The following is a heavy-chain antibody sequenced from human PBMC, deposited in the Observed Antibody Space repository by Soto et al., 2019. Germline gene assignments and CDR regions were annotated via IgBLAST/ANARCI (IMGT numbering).Heavy chain of an antibody. J-gene: IGHJ1*01. V-gene: IGHV3-48*03. CDR2: INYSGSHI. CDR1: GLSFSNYE. D-gene: IGHD2-21*01. CDR3: ASEGLRGADCYLFQY. Sequence: GGSPTLSCASSGLSFSNYEMYWVRQAPGKGLEWVSKINYSGSHIYYSESVKGRFTISRGNGKNSLYLQRNGLTDEDTAVYYCASEGLRGADCYLFQYWGPGT.